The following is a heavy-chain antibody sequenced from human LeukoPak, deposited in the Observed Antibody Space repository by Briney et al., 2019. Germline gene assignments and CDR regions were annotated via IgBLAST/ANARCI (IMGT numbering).Heavy chain of an antibody. D-gene: IGHD6-19*01. Sequence: GGSLRLSCATSGFTFSAYSLSWVRQAPGKGLEWVSHITRPGTTTYYAESVRGRFTISRDNSRNTLYLQMNSLTVGDTAVYYCAKDNWLPSSPAVAGLGDWNQGTLVTVSS. CDR2: ITRPGTTT. V-gene: IGHV3-48*01. J-gene: IGHJ4*02. CDR3: AKDNWLPSSPAVAGLGD. CDR1: GFTFSAYS.